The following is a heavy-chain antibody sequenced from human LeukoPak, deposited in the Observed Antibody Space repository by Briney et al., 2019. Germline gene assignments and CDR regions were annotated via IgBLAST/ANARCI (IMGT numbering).Heavy chain of an antibody. Sequence: SETLSLTCAVYGGSFSGYYWSWIRHPPGKRLEWIGEINHSGSNNYNPSLKSRVTISVDTSKNQFSLKLSSVTAADTAVYYCARGNGDHFDYWGQGTLVTVSS. CDR1: GGSFSGYY. CDR3: ARGNGDHFDY. CDR2: INHSGSN. V-gene: IGHV4-34*01. D-gene: IGHD7-27*01. J-gene: IGHJ4*02.